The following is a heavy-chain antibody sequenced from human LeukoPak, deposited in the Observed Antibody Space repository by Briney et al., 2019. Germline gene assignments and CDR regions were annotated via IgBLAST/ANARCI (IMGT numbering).Heavy chain of an antibody. CDR3: ARDPVGGYPSVVDWFDP. Sequence: SVKVSCKASGGTFSSYAISWVRQAPGQGLEWMGRIIPIFGTANYAQKFRGRVTITTDESTSTAYMELSSLRSEDTAVYYCARDPVGGYPSVVDWFDPWGQGTLVTVSS. J-gene: IGHJ5*02. CDR1: GGTFSSYA. V-gene: IGHV1-69*05. D-gene: IGHD3-22*01. CDR2: IIPIFGTA.